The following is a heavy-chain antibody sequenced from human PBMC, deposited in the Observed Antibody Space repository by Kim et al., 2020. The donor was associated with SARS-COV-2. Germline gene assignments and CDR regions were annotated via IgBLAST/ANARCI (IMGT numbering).Heavy chain of an antibody. V-gene: IGHV6-1*01. Sequence: SQTLSLTCAISGDTVSSNSAAWNWIRQSPSRGLEWLGRTYFRGEWYSDYAVSVESRIVVKADTSKNQFSLQLSSVTPEDTAVYYCARHRWTSFDYWGQGTPVTVS. CDR3: ARHRWTSFDY. CDR2: TYFRGEWYS. D-gene: IGHD3-16*02. CDR1: GDTVSSNSAA. J-gene: IGHJ4*02.